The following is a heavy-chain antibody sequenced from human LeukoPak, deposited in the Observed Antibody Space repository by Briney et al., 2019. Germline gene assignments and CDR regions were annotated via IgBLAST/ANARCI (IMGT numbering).Heavy chain of an antibody. CDR1: GFTFSDYY. CDR3: ARTEYSSGWYGPDYYYGMDV. J-gene: IGHJ6*02. Sequence: GGSLRLSCAASGFTFSDYYMSWIRQAPGKGLEWVSYISSSGSTIYYADSVKGRFTISRDNAKNSLYLQMNGLRAEDTAVYYCARTEYSSGWYGPDYYYGMDVWGQGTTVTVSS. V-gene: IGHV3-11*01. CDR2: ISSSGSTI. D-gene: IGHD6-19*01.